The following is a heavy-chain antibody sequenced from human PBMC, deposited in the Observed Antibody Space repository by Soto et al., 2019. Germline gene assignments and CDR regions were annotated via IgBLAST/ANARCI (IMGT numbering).Heavy chain of an antibody. D-gene: IGHD2-2*01. J-gene: IGHJ4*02. CDR1: GFTFSSYS. V-gene: IGHV3-21*04. CDR3: AKGAQPTQYYFDF. CDR2: ISSSSSYI. Sequence: GGSLRLSCAASGFTFSSYSMNWVRQAPGKGLEWVSSISSSSSYIYYADSVKGRFTISRDNAKNSLYLQMNSLRADDTAVYFCAKGAQPTQYYFDFWGQGTLVTVSS.